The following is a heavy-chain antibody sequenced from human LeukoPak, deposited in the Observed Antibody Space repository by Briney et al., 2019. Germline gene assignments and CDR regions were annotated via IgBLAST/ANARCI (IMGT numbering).Heavy chain of an antibody. CDR1: GFTFSSYG. V-gene: IGHV3-21*01. Sequence: GGTLRLSCAASGFTFSSYGMNWVRQAPGKGLEWVSSVSSSSSYIYYADSVKGRFTISRDNAKNSLYLQMNSLRAEDTAVYYCARESRRVGEGDFDFWGQGTLVTVSS. D-gene: IGHD1-26*01. CDR3: ARESRRVGEGDFDF. CDR2: VSSSSSYI. J-gene: IGHJ4*02.